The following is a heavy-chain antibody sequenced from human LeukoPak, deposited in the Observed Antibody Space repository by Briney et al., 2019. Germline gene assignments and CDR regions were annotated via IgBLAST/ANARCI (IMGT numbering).Heavy chain of an antibody. CDR3: AREYCSSTSCYTEWDAFDI. Sequence: GASVKVSCKASGYTFTSYGISWVRQAPGQGLEWMGWISAYNGNTNYAQKFQGRVTITADESTSTAYMELSSLRSEDTAVYYCAREYCSSTSCYTEWDAFDIWGQGTMVTVSS. CDR2: ISAYNGNT. CDR1: GYTFTSYG. D-gene: IGHD2-2*02. V-gene: IGHV1-18*01. J-gene: IGHJ3*02.